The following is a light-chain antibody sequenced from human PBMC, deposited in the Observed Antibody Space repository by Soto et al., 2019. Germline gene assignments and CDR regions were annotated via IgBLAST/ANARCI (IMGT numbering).Light chain of an antibody. CDR1: QSVSSSY. J-gene: IGKJ1*01. CDR3: QPYCRSLPST. Sequence: STLSLSPGERATLCCRASQSVSSSYLASYQQKPGQAPSLLLYGASSRATGIPDRFSGSGSGTDFTLTISSLEPEDFAVHYCQPYCRSLPSTFGQGTKLDIK. V-gene: IGKV3-20*01. CDR2: GAS.